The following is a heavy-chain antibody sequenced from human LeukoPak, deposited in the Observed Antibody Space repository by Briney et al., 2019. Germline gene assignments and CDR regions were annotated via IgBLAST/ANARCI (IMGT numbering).Heavy chain of an antibody. D-gene: IGHD1-26*01. CDR3: SSKWELLY. CDR1: GFTFGDYA. J-gene: IGHJ4*02. CDR2: IRSKAYGGTT. V-gene: IGHV3-49*04. Sequence: PGGSLRLSCTTSGFTFGDYAMSWVHQAPGKGLEWVGFIRSKAYGGTTEYAASVKGRFTISRDDSKSIAYLQMNSLKTEDTAVYYCSSKWELLYWGQGTLVTVSS.